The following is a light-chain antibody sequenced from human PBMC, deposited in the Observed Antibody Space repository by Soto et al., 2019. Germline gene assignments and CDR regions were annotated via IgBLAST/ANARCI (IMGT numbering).Light chain of an antibody. CDR1: SSDVGGCNY. Sequence: QSVLTQPRSVSGSPGQSVTISCTGTSSDVGGCNYVSWYQQHPGKAPKLLIYDVTNRPSGVSNRFSGSKSGNTASLTITGLQAEDEADYYCSSYTSSGTLYVFGTGTKVTVL. V-gene: IGLV2-14*01. J-gene: IGLJ1*01. CDR3: SSYTSSGTLYV. CDR2: DVT.